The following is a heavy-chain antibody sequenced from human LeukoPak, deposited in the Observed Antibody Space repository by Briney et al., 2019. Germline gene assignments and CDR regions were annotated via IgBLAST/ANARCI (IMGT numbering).Heavy chain of an antibody. J-gene: IGHJ4*02. CDR1: EFMFNKYY. V-gene: IGHV3-74*01. D-gene: IGHD5-18*01. Sequence: PGGSLRLSCAGSEFMFNKYYMHWVRQAPGKGLVWVARIGSEGGDPSYADAVKGRFTISRDNARNTMYLQMNSLRAEDTAVYYCARDMETADLDYWGQGILVTVSS. CDR2: IGSEGGDP. CDR3: ARDMETADLDY.